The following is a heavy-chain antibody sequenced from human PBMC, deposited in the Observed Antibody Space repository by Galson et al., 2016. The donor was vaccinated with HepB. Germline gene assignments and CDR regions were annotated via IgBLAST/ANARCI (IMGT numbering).Heavy chain of an antibody. J-gene: IGHJ5*02. CDR2: IYPGDSDT. V-gene: IGHV5-51*01. CDR1: GYRFTSHW. CDR3: ARSRLPATVKDNWFDP. Sequence: QSGAEVKKPGESLQISCKGSGYRFTSHWIAWVRQMPGKGLEWMGIIYPGDSDTRYSPSFQGHVTISADTSTSTAYLQWSSLKASDTAMYYCARSRLPATVKDNWFDPWGQGTLVTVSS. D-gene: IGHD1-26*01.